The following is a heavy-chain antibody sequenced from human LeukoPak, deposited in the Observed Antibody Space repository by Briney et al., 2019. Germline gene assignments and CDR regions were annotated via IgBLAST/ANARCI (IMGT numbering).Heavy chain of an antibody. CDR3: ASFYCSGGSCYQYYYYYYMDV. D-gene: IGHD2-15*01. CDR1: GGSISSYY. V-gene: IGHV4-59*08. J-gene: IGHJ6*03. Sequence: SETLSLTCTVSGGSISSYYWSWIRQPPGKGLEWIGYIYYSGSTYSNPSLRSRVTISVDTSKNQFSLKLSSVTAADTAVYYCASFYCSGGSCYQYYYYYYMDVWGKGTTVTISS. CDR2: IYYSGST.